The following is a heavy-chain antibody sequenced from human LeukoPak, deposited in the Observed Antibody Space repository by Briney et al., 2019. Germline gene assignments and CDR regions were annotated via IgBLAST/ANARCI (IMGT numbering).Heavy chain of an antibody. V-gene: IGHV1-46*01. J-gene: IGHJ4*02. Sequence: GASVTVSCKASGYTFTSYYMHWVRQAPGQGLEWMGIINPSGGSTSYAQKFQGRVTMTRDMSTSTVCMELSSLRSEDTAVYYCARDSDVLLVRQVFDYWGQGTLVTVSS. CDR2: INPSGGST. CDR1: GYTFTSYY. CDR3: ARDSDVLLVRQVFDY. D-gene: IGHD3-10*01.